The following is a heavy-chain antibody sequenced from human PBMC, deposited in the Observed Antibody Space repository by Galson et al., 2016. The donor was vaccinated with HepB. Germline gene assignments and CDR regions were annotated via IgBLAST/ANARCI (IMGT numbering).Heavy chain of an antibody. CDR3: AREERLLWARSRWFDP. CDR2: ISVYNGNT. Sequence: SVKVSCKASGYTFKNYGLSWVRQAPGQGLEWMGTISVYNGNTYLAQKFQGRVTMTTDTSTSTAYMELRSLRSDDTAMYYCAREERLLWARSRWFDPWGQGTLVTVSS. J-gene: IGHJ5*02. CDR1: GYTFKNYG. V-gene: IGHV1-18*01. D-gene: IGHD3-10*01.